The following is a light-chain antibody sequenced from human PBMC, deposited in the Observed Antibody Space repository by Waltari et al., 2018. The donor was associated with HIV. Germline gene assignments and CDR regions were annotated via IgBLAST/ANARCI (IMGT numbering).Light chain of an antibody. CDR3: QQYGGSPLT. V-gene: IGKV3D-20*01. J-gene: IGKJ4*01. CDR1: QRVSMI. CDR2: DAS. Sequence: EIVLTQSPATLSLSDGQRATLSWGASQRVSMILARYQEKPGLAPRLVIYDASDRAIGIPDRFSSSGSVTDVTLTISRVEPDDFAVYYCQQYGGSPLTFGGGTKVAIK.